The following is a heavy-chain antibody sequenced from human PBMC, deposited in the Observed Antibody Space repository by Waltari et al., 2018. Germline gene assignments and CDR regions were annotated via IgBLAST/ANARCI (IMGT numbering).Heavy chain of an antibody. CDR3: ARVLRMGDLPHLS. Sequence: EGQQVESGGGLVQPGGSLRLSCATSGFTFTHYAMNWVRQAPGKGRGWVSPMSAGGGATYYADSMKGRFTISRDNSKNTLYLQMNSLRAEDTAVYYCARVLRMGDLPHLSWGQGTLVTVSS. CDR2: MSAGGGAT. J-gene: IGHJ5*02. D-gene: IGHD3-16*01. CDR1: GFTFTHYA. V-gene: IGHV3-23*04.